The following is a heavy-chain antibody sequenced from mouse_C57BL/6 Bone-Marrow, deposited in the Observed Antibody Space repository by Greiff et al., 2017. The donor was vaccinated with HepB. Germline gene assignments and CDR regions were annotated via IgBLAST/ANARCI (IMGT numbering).Heavy chain of an antibody. J-gene: IGHJ4*01. CDR1: GYSITSGYY. CDR2: ISYDGSN. Sequence: ESGPGLVKPSQSLSLTCSVTGYSITSGYYWNWIRQFPGNKLEWMGYISYDGSNNYNPSLKNRISITRDTSKNQFFLKLNSVTTEDTATYYCARGEIYYYGSRTMDYWGQGTSVTVSS. CDR3: ARGEIYYYGSRTMDY. V-gene: IGHV3-6*01. D-gene: IGHD1-1*01.